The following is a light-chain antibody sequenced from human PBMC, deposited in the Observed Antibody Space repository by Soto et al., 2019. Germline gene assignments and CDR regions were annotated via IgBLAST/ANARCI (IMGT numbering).Light chain of an antibody. CDR2: DAS. V-gene: IGKV1-5*01. Sequence: DIQMTQSPSTLSASVGDTVTITCRASQSISTWLAWYQQKPGKAPKLLIFDASSLESRVSSRFSGRGSGTQFTLTISSLQPDDFATYYCQQYSTYPWTFGQGTKVDIK. CDR1: QSISTW. J-gene: IGKJ1*01. CDR3: QQYSTYPWT.